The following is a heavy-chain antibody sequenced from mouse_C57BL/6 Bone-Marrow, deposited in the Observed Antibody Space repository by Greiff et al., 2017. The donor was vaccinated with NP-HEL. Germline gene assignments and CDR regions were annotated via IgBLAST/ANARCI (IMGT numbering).Heavy chain of an antibody. CDR1: GFTFSDFY. Sequence: EVKVVESGGGLVQPGRSLRLSCATSGFTFSDFYMEWVRQAPGKGLEWIAASRNKANDYTTEYSSSVQGRFIVSRDTYQRFLYLQMHALGAAATSIYYSAKETELGPWFSYWGERTLVTVSA. D-gene: IGHD4-1*01. V-gene: IGHV7-1*01. J-gene: IGHJ3*01. CDR2: SRNKANDYTT. CDR3: AKETELGPWFSY.